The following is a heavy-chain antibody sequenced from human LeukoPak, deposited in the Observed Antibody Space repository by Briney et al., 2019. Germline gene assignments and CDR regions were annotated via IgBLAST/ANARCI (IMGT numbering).Heavy chain of an antibody. V-gene: IGHV1-3*01. CDR3: ARSSPQHVLRFLEWLLPSDV. D-gene: IGHD3-3*01. CDR2: INAGNGNT. J-gene: IGHJ6*02. Sequence: ASVKVSCKASGYTFTSYAMHWVRQAPGQRPEWMGWINAGNGNTKYSQKFQGRVTITRDTSASTAYMELSSLRSEDTAVYYCARSSPQHVLRFLEWLLPSDVWGQGTTVTVSS. CDR1: GYTFTSYA.